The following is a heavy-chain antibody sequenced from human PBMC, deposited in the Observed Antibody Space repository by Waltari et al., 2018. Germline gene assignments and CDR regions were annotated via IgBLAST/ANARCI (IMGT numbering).Heavy chain of an antibody. V-gene: IGHV4-38-2*02. CDR3: ASGVSNY. D-gene: IGHD3-10*01. CDR1: AYSISSGYY. J-gene: IGHJ4*02. CDR2: IYHSGST. Sequence: QVQLQESGPGLVKPSETLSLTCTVSAYSISSGYYWGWIRQPPGKGLEWIGSIYHSGSTYYNPSLKSRVTISVDASKNQFSRKLTSVTAADTAVYYCASGVSNYWGQGTLVTVSS.